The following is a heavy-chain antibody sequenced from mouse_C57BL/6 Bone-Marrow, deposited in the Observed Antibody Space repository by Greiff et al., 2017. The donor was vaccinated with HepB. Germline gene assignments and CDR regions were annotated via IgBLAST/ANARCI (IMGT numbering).Heavy chain of an antibody. CDR2: IYPGDGDT. CDR3: ARMESGYDFDY. J-gene: IGHJ2*01. CDR1: GYAFSSSW. V-gene: IGHV1-82*01. Sequence: QVQLQQSGPELVKPGASVKISCKASGYAFSSSWMNWVKQRPGQGLEWIGRIYPGDGDTNYNGKFKGKATLTADQSSSTAYMQLSSLTSEDSAVYFCARMESGYDFDYWGEGTTLTVSP. D-gene: IGHD3-2*02.